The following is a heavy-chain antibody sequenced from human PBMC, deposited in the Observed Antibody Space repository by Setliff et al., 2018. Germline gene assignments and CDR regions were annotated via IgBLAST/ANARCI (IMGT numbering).Heavy chain of an antibody. V-gene: IGHV4-4*08. Sequence: PSETLSLTCSVTGGSMTDFFWNWIRQPPGKGLEWIGYIYTKGSTNYSPSLRSRVTISVDTSNNQFSLEVLSLTAADTAVYYCARGITSVSWTPRYWGRGTLVTVSS. CDR2: IYTKGST. J-gene: IGHJ4*02. CDR1: GGSMTDFF. D-gene: IGHD3-10*01. CDR3: ARGITSVSWTPRY.